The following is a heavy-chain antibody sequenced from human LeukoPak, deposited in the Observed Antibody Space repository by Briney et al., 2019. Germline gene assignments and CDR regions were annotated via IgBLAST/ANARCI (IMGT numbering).Heavy chain of an antibody. D-gene: IGHD1-26*01. Sequence: GGSLRLSCEASGFTFRSYWMTWVRQSPGKGLEWVAIIKPDGSDKFHVDSVKGRFTISRDNAKNSLYLQMNSLRAEDTALYYCAKSGPLSSYSGSYPYYYYYYMDVWGKGATVTVSS. J-gene: IGHJ6*03. CDR2: IKPDGSDK. CDR1: GFTFRSYW. V-gene: IGHV3-7*03. CDR3: AKSGPLSSYSGSYPYYYYYYMDV.